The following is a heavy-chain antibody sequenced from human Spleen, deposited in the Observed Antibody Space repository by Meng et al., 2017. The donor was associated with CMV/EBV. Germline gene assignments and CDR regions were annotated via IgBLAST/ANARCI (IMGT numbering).Heavy chain of an antibody. Sequence: RLSCATSGFTFSSYWMSWVRQAPGQGLEWVANIKIGGSEKYYVDSVKGRFTIYRDDAKNSLYLQMNSLRAEDTAVYYCARGSISCYRWGQGTLVTVSS. D-gene: IGHD2-2*01. J-gene: IGHJ4*02. V-gene: IGHV3-7*01. CDR1: GFTFSSYW. CDR2: IKIGGSEK. CDR3: ARGSISCYR.